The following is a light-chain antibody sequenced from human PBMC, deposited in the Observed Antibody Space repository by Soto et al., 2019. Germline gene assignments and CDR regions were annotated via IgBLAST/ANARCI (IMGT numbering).Light chain of an antibody. V-gene: IGKV1-5*03. J-gene: IGKJ1*01. CDR1: QSISTW. CDR3: QQYINRWT. Sequence: DIQMTQSPSTLSASVGDRVTITCRASQSISTWLAWYQQKPGKAPKLLIYKACSLESGVPSRFSGCGSGTDFTLTISRLQPDDFATYYCQQYINRWTFGQGTKVEIK. CDR2: KAC.